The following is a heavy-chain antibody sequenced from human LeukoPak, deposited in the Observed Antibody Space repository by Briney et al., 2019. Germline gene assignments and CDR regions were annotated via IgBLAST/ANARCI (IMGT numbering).Heavy chain of an antibody. D-gene: IGHD3-10*01. CDR2: INPNSGDT. V-gene: IGHV1-2*02. CDR1: GYRFTAYY. CDR3: ARDYYYGSATYHPTFDC. J-gene: IGHJ4*02. Sequence: ASVKVSCKASGYRFTAYYMQWVRQAPGQGLERMGWINPNSGDTNYAQKFQGRVTMTRDTSISTAYMELRSLGSDDTAVYYCARDYYYGSATYHPTFDCWGQGTLVTVSS.